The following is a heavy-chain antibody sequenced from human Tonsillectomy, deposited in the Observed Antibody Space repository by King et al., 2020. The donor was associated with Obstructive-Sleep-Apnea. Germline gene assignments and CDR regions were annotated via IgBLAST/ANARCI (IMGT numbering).Heavy chain of an antibody. CDR3: VRCGGRPYYFDY. CDR2: IYYSGST. CDR1: GGSVSSGGYS. Sequence: VQLQESGPGLVKPSQTLSLTCAVSGGSVSSGGYSWSWIRQPPGRGLEWIGYIYYSGSTYYNPSLKSRVTMSVDTSKNQFSLKLSSVTAAETAVYFCVRCGGRPYYFDYWGQGTLVTVSS. J-gene: IGHJ4*02. D-gene: IGHD2-21*01. V-gene: IGHV4-30-4*07.